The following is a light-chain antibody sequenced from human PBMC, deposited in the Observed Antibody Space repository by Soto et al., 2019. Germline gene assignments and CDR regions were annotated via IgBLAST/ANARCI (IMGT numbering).Light chain of an antibody. CDR2: DVS. V-gene: IGLV2-14*01. CDR1: SSDVGGYNY. J-gene: IGLJ1*01. CDR3: SPYTSSTPLQV. Sequence: QSALTQPASVSGSPGQSITISCTGTSSDVGGYNYVSWYQQNPGKAPKLMIYDVSNRPSGVSHRFSGSKSGYTASLTISGLQAEVDADYFCSPYTSSTPLQVFGTGTNLTVL.